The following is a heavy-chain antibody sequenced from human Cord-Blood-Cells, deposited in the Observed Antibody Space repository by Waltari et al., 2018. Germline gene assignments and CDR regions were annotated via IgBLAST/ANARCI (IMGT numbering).Heavy chain of an antibody. V-gene: IGHV3-21*01. D-gene: IGHD2-8*01. CDR1: GFTFRRYS. CDR2: ISSSSSDI. CDR3: ARVVGYCTNGVCYAFDI. Sequence: EVQLVESGGGLVKPGGSLRLSCAAPGFTFRRYSMNWVRQPPGQGLEWVSSISSSSSDIYYADSVKGRFTISRDNAKNSLYLQMNSLRAEDTAVYYCARVVGYCTNGVCYAFDIWGQGTMVTVSS. J-gene: IGHJ3*02.